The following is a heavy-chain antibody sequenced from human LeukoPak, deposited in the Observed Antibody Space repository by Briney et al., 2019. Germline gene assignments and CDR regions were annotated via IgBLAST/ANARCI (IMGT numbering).Heavy chain of an antibody. CDR1: GFTFSSFG. V-gene: IGHV3-48*01. J-gene: IGHJ6*03. D-gene: IGHD3-16*02. CDR2: ISSSSSTI. CDR3: ARVSYDYVWGSYRYYYYYYMDV. Sequence: GGSLRLSCAASGFTFSSFGMNWVRQAPGKGLEWVSYISSSSSTIYYADSVKGRFTISRDNAKNSLYLQMNSLRAEDTAVYYCARVSYDYVWGSYRYYYYYYMDVWGKGTTVTISS.